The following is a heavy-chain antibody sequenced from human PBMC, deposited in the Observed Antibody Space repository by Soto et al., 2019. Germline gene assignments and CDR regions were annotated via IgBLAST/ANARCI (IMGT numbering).Heavy chain of an antibody. CDR2: IYYSGST. V-gene: IGHV4-61*01. J-gene: IGHJ4*02. CDR1: GGSVSSGSYY. D-gene: IGHD2-15*01. Sequence: PSEXLSLTCTVSGGSVSSGSYYWSWIRQPPGKGLEWIGYIYYSGSTNYNPSLKSRVAISVDTSKNQFSLKLSSVTAADTAVYYCARGYCSGGSCVHKEGGFDYWGQGTLVTVSS. CDR3: ARGYCSGGSCVHKEGGFDY.